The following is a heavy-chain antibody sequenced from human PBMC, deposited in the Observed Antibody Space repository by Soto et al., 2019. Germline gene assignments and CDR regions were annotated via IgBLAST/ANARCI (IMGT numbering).Heavy chain of an antibody. J-gene: IGHJ6*03. CDR2: ISSSSSVI. CDR3: ARDLSWGSNWYYYMDV. CDR1: GFILSACA. D-gene: IGHD7-27*01. Sequence: EVQLVESGGGLVQPGGSLRLSCANSGFILSACAMHWVRQAPGKGLEWLAYISSSSSVIDYADSVKGRFTVSRDNARNSLYLQMSSLRAEDTAVYYCARDLSWGSNWYYYMDVWGKGTTVTVSS. V-gene: IGHV3-48*01.